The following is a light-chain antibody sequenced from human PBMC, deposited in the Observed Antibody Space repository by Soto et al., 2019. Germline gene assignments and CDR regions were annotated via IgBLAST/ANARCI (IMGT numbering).Light chain of an antibody. CDR3: QTWGTGVV. CDR1: SGHSNYA. V-gene: IGLV4-69*01. J-gene: IGLJ2*01. CDR2: LNSDGSH. Sequence: QSVLTQSPSASASLGASVKLTCTLSSGHSNYAIAWHQQQPEKGPRYLMKLNSDGSHSKGDGIPDRFSGSSSGAERYLTISSLQSEDEADYYCQTWGTGVVFGGGTKLTV.